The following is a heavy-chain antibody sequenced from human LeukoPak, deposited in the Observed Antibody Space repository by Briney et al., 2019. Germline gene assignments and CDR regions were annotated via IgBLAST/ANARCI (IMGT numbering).Heavy chain of an antibody. D-gene: IGHD3-10*01. CDR3: AKDKFSGGSGSYYSGYFDY. V-gene: IGHV3-43*01. J-gene: IGHJ4*02. CDR1: GFTFDEYT. Sequence: GGSLRLSCAASGFTFDEYTMHWVRQAPGKGLEWVSLISWDGGSTYYADSVKGRFTISRDNSKNSLYLQMNSLRTEDTALYYCAKDKFSGGSGSYYSGYFDYWGQGTLVTVSP. CDR2: ISWDGGST.